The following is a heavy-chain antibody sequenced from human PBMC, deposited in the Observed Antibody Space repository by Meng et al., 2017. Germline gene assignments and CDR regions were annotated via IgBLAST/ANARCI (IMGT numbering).Heavy chain of an antibody. J-gene: IGHJ4*02. CDR3: VRRRDYGDYIDY. Sequence: QITLKESGPTLVKATQTLTLTCTFSGFSLSTRGVGVGCIRQPPGKALDWLALIYWDDDKRYSPSLKSRLTISKDTSKNQVVLTMTNMDPVDTGTYYCVRRRDYGDYIDYWGQGTLVTVSS. CDR2: IYWDDDK. CDR1: GFSLSTRGVG. D-gene: IGHD4-17*01. V-gene: IGHV2-5*02.